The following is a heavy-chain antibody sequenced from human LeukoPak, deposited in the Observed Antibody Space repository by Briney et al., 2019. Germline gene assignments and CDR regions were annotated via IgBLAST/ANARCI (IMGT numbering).Heavy chain of an antibody. D-gene: IGHD5-24*01. CDR1: GGSISIYY. CDR3: ARRYRRDGYNPYWYFDL. CDR2: IYYSGST. J-gene: IGHJ2*01. V-gene: IGHV4-59*08. Sequence: SETLSLTCTVSGGSISIYYWSWIRQPPGKGLEWIGYIYYSGSTNYNPSLKSRVTISVDTSKNQFSLKLTSVTAADTAVYYCARRYRRDGYNPYWYFDLWGRGTLVTVSS.